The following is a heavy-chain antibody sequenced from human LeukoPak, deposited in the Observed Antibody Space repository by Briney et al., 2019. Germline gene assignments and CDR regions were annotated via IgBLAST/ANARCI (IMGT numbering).Heavy chain of an antibody. CDR1: GYTFTSYG. CDR3: ARGGNQLLFSNWFDP. J-gene: IGHJ5*02. Sequence: ASVKVSCKASGYTFTSYGISWVRQAPGQGLEWMGWISAYNGNTNYAQKLQGRVTMTTDTSTSTAYMELRSLRSVDTAVYYCARGGNQLLFSNWFDPWGQGTLVTVSS. D-gene: IGHD2-2*01. CDR2: ISAYNGNT. V-gene: IGHV1-18*01.